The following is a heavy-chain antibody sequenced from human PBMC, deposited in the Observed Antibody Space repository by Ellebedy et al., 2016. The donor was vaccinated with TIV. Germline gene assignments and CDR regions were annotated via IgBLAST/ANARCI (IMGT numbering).Heavy chain of an antibody. CDR2: ISYNGDT. CDR1: GGSISPYH. D-gene: IGHD4-17*01. V-gene: IGHV4-59*01. Sequence: MPSETLSLTCSVSGGSISPYHWSWIRQPPGKGLEWIGYISYNGDTNYNPSLKSRATISLDTSKNQFSLRLRYVTAADTAVYYCVRDVYGDYVLDYWGQGTRVNVSS. J-gene: IGHJ4*02. CDR3: VRDVYGDYVLDY.